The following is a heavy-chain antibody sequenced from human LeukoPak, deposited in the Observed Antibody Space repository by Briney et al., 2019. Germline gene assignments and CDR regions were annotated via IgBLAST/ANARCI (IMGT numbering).Heavy chain of an antibody. Sequence: GASVKVSFTASGYTFTGYYMHWVRQAPGQGLEWMGWINPNSGGTNYAQKFQGRVTMTRDTSISTAYMELSRLRSDDTAVYYCSRDVYDSRGYIDAFDIWGQGTMVTVSS. D-gene: IGHD3-22*01. CDR1: GYTFTGYY. CDR2: INPNSGGT. J-gene: IGHJ3*02. CDR3: SRDVYDSRGYIDAFDI. V-gene: IGHV1-2*02.